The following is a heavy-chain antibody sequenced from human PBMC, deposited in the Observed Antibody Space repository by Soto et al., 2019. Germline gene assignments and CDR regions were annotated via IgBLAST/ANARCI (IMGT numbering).Heavy chain of an antibody. J-gene: IGHJ5*02. D-gene: IGHD3-22*01. V-gene: IGHV3-48*02. CDR3: ARGADYDSSGIRLNWFDP. Sequence: PGGSLRLSCAASGFTFNSYGMHWVRQAPGKGLEWVVVISSSSSTTYYADSVKGRFTISRDNAKNSLYLQMNSLRDEDTAVYYCARGADYDSSGIRLNWFDPWGQGTLVTVSS. CDR1: GFTFNSYG. CDR2: ISSSSSTT.